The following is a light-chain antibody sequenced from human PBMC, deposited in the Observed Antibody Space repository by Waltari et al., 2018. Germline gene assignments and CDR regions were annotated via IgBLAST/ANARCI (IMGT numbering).Light chain of an antibody. J-gene: IGKJ5*01. CDR1: QSVSRN. CDR2: GSS. Sequence: ETIMTQSPATLSVSPGERATLSCRASQSVSRNLAWYQQRPGQAPRLLIYGSSTRATGIPARFRGSGSGTEFTLTISSLQSEDFAVYYCQQYNNWPPITFGQGTRLEIK. V-gene: IGKV3-15*01. CDR3: QQYNNWPPIT.